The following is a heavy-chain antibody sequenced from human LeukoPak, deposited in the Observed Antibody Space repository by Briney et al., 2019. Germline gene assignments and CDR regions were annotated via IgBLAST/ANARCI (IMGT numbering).Heavy chain of an antibody. CDR2: ISGSGGST. CDR1: GFTFSSYA. J-gene: IGHJ4*02. CDR3: AKGGYCSGGSCYSDYFDY. V-gene: IGHV3-23*01. Sequence: LPGGSLRLSCAASGFTFSSYAMSWVRQAPGKGLEWVSAISGSGGSTYYADSVKGRFTISSDNSKNTLYLQMNSLRAEDTAVYYCAKGGYCSGGSCYSDYFDYWGQGTLVTVSS. D-gene: IGHD2-15*01.